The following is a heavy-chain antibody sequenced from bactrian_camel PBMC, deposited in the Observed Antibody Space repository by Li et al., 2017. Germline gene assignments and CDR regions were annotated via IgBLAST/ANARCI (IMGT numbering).Heavy chain of an antibody. J-gene: IGHJ4*01. V-gene: IGHV3S53*01. D-gene: IGHD3*01. CDR2: ITSDGKK. CDR1: GGTYATYC. Sequence: HVQLVESGGGSVQAGGSLTLSCTISGGTYATYCMGWFRQPPGKEREGVATITSDGKKKYSDSVKERFTISTNNAKNILYLQMNSLKPEDSDMYYCAACSDPFFGQGTQVTVS.